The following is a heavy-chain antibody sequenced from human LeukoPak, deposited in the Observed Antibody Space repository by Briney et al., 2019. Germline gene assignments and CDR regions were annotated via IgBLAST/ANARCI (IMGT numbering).Heavy chain of an antibody. CDR3: ASGMRVGPNI. CDR2: ITSSSDTK. V-gene: IGHV3-48*04. Sequence: GGSLRLSCVAPGFTFGPYTMNWVRQAPGKGLEWISHITSSSDTKYCADSVKGRFTISRDNAKNSLYLQMNSLRAEDTAVYYCASGMRVGPNIWGQGTLVTVSS. CDR1: GFTFGPYT. D-gene: IGHD1-26*01. J-gene: IGHJ4*02.